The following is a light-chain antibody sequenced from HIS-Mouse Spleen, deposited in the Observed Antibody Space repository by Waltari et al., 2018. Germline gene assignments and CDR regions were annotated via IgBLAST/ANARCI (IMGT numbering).Light chain of an antibody. CDR1: ALPKTY. Sequence: SYELTQPPSVSVSPGQTARITCSGDALPKTYAYWYQQKPGQAPVLVIYGKNNRPSGIPDRFSGSSSGNTASLTITGAQAEDEADYYCNSRDSSGNHWVFGGGTKLTVL. J-gene: IGLJ3*02. CDR2: GKN. CDR3: NSRDSSGNHWV. V-gene: IGLV3-10*01.